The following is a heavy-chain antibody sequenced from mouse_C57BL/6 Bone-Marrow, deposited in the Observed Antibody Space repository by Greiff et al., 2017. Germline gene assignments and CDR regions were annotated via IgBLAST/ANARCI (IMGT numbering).Heavy chain of an antibody. CDR3: ARWATVVATGAMDY. D-gene: IGHD1-1*01. CDR1: GYTFTSYG. V-gene: IGHV1-81*01. J-gene: IGHJ4*01. Sequence: QVQLQQSGAELARPGASVKLSCKASGYTFTSYGISWVKQRTGQGLEWIGEIYPRSGNTYYNEKFKGKATLTADKSSRTAYMELRSLTSEDSAVYFCARWATVVATGAMDYRGKGTSVTASS. CDR2: IYPRSGNT.